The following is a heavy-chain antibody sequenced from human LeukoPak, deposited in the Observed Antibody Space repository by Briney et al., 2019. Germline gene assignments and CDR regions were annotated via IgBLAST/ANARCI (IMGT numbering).Heavy chain of an antibody. Sequence: GGSLRLSCAASGFTFSSYAMHWVRQAPGKGLEWVAVISYDGSNKYYADSVKGRFTISRDNAKNSLYLQMNSLRAEDTALYYCAARGGYNLLDYWGQGTLVTVSS. CDR1: GFTFSSYA. V-gene: IGHV3-30-3*01. CDR2: ISYDGSNK. D-gene: IGHD5-24*01. J-gene: IGHJ4*02. CDR3: AARGGYNLLDY.